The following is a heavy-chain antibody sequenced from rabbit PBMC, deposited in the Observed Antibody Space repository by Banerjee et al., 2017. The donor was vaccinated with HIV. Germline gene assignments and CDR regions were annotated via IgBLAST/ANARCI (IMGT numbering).Heavy chain of an antibody. CDR1: GFDFSRNA. CDR2: IFAGSGGST. V-gene: IGHV1S40*01. J-gene: IGHJ4*01. Sequence: QSLVESGGNLITPGGSLTLTCTASGFDFSRNAMCWVRQAPGKGLEWIACIFAGSGGSTYYASWAKGRFTISKTSSTTVTLQMTSLTAADTATYFCARDPGAAGYDYRYFNLWGQGTLVTVS. CDR3: ARDPGAAGYDYRYFNL. D-gene: IGHD6-1*01.